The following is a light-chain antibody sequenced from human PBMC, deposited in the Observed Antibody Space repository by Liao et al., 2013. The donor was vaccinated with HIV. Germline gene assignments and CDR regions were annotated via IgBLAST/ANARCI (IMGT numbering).Light chain of an antibody. V-gene: IGLV3-21*04. Sequence: SYVLTQPPSVSVAPGKTARIPCGGNNIGSKTVHWYQQRPGQAPVLVIYYDSDRPAGIPERFSGSNSGNTATLTISRVEAGDEADYYCQVWDSSSDHRGVFGTGTKVTVL. CDR1: NIGSKT. CDR3: QVWDSSSDHRGV. J-gene: IGLJ1*01. CDR2: YDS.